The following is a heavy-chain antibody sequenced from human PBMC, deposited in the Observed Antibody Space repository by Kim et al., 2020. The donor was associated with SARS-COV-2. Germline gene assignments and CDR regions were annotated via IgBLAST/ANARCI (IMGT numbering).Heavy chain of an antibody. J-gene: IGHJ6*02. V-gene: IGHV1-69*13. CDR1: GGTFSSYA. Sequence: SVKVSCKASGGTFSSYAISWVRQAPGQGLEWMGGIIPIFGTANYAQKFQGRVTITADESTSTAYMELSSLRSEDTAVYYCARGNRMRGSYLDYYYGMDVWGQGTTVTVSS. CDR3: ARGNRMRGSYLDYYYGMDV. CDR2: IIPIFGTA. D-gene: IGHD1-26*01.